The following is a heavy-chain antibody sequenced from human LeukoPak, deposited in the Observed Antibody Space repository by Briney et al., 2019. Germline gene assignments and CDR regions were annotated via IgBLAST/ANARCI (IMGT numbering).Heavy chain of an antibody. V-gene: IGHV3-9*01. D-gene: IGHD3-10*01. CDR2: ISWDSGTL. Sequence: GGSLRLSCEVSGFTFDDYAMHWVRQAPGRGLEWISGISWDSGTLAYADSVKGRFTISRDNAKNSLFLQMNSLRPEDTALYYCAKDLSPNIIITSAHFFLQGIHSYYGLDVWGQGTTVTVSS. J-gene: IGHJ6*02. CDR1: GFTFDDYA. CDR3: AKDLSPNIIITSAHFFLQGIHSYYGLDV.